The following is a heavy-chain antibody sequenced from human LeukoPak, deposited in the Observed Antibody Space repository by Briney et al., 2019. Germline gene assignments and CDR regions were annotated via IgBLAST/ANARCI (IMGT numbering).Heavy chain of an antibody. CDR1: GFTFSSYA. J-gene: IGHJ3*02. CDR2: ISYDGSNK. Sequence: PGGSLRLSCAASGFTFSSYAMHWVRQAPGKGLEWVAVISYDGSNKYYADSVKGRFTISRDNSKNTLYLQMNSLRAEDTAVYYCARDPSSSWYFAFDIWGQGTMVTVSS. CDR3: ARDPSSSWYFAFDI. V-gene: IGHV3-30-3*01. D-gene: IGHD6-13*01.